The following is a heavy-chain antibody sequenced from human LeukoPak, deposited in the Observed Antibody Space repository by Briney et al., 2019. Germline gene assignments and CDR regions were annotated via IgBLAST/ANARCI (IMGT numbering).Heavy chain of an antibody. Sequence: GVSLRLSCATCRYPFRMSWMTWARLSRGGGLEWVANMNGDESQKYYVDSLKGRFSISRDNAKNSLYLQMNSLRVEDTAVYYCTTSTHFWVLSDYWGQGALVTVSS. J-gene: IGHJ4*02. V-gene: IGHV3-7*01. CDR3: TTSTHFWVLSDY. D-gene: IGHD3-3*02. CDR2: MNGDESQK. CDR1: RYPFRMSW.